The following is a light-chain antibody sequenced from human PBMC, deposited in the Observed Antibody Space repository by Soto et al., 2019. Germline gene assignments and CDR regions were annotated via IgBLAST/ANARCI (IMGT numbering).Light chain of an antibody. CDR1: QSVSSSY. V-gene: IGKV3-20*01. Sequence: EIVLTQSPGTLSLSPGERATLSCRASQSVSSSYLAWYQQKPGQAPRLLIYGASSRATGTPDRFSGSGSGTDFTLTISRLEPEDFAVYYCQLYGGSPMYTFGQGTNLET. CDR2: GAS. CDR3: QLYGGSPMYT. J-gene: IGKJ2*01.